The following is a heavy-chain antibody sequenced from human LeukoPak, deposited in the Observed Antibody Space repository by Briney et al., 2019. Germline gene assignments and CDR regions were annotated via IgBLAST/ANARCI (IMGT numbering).Heavy chain of an antibody. CDR2: ISGSGGSP. Sequence: GGSLRLSCAASGFXFSSYAISWVRQAPGKGLEWVSAISGSGGSPYYADSVKGRFTISRDNSRNTLYLQMNSLRAEDTAVYYCAKGGSFYYDTSGYLYWGQGTLVTVSS. V-gene: IGHV3-23*01. CDR1: GFXFSSYA. CDR3: AKGGSFYYDTSGYLY. D-gene: IGHD3-22*01. J-gene: IGHJ4*02.